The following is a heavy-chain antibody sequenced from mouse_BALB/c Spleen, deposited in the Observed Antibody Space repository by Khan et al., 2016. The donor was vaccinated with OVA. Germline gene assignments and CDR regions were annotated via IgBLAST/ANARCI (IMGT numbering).Heavy chain of an antibody. CDR2: IWSDGST. CDR3: ARWFDGYSSLYAMDY. V-gene: IGHV2-6*02. Sequence: QVQLKQSGPGLVAPSQSLSITCTDSGFSLTSYGVHWVRQPPGKGLEWLVVIWSDGSTNYNSVLKSRLSISKDNSKSQVFLKMNSLQTDDTAIYYCARWFDGYSSLYAMDYWGQGTSVTVSS. J-gene: IGHJ4*01. D-gene: IGHD2-3*01. CDR1: GFSLTSYG.